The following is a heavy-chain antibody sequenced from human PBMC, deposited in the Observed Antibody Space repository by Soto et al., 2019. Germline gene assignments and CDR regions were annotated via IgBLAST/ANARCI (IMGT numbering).Heavy chain of an antibody. CDR1: GGTFSSYT. CDR2: IIPIRGIA. D-gene: IGHD3-10*01. Sequence: QVQLVQSGAEVKQPGSSVKVSCKASGGTFSSYTISWVRQAPGQGLEWMGRIIPIRGIANYAQKFQGRVTITADKSTSTAYRELSSLRSEDTAVYYCARDRSVLWFGESPYNWFDPWGQGTLVTVSS. V-gene: IGHV1-69*08. CDR3: ARDRSVLWFGESPYNWFDP. J-gene: IGHJ5*02.